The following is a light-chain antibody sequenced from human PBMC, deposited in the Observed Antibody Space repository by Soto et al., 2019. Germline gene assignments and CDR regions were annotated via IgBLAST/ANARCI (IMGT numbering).Light chain of an antibody. CDR1: QSVSSN. CDR3: QQSYSTPPIT. CDR2: GAF. V-gene: IGKV3-15*01. J-gene: IGKJ5*01. Sequence: EIVMTQSPATLSVSPGEGATLSCRASQSVSSNLAWYQQKPGQAPSLLIYGAFTRATGIPARFSGTGSGTDFTLTISSLQPEDFATYYCQQSYSTPPITFGQGTRLEIK.